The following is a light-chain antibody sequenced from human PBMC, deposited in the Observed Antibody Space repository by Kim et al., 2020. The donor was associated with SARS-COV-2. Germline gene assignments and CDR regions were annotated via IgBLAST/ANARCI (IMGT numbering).Light chain of an antibody. CDR2: GAS. J-gene: IGKJ4*01. V-gene: IGKV1-5*01. CDR3: QRYNLYPLT. Sequence: DIQMTQSPSTLSASVGDRVTITCRASQTITRWLAWYRQKLGKAPELLIYGASALRSGVPSRFSGSGSGTEFTLTINGLQPDDFATYYCQRYNLYPLTLGGGTKVDIK. CDR1: QTITRW.